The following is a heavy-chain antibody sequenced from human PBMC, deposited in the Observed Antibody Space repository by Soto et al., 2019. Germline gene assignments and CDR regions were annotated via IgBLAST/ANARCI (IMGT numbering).Heavy chain of an antibody. V-gene: IGHV3-30*18. CDR3: AKDKVVAKPREIIMDV. D-gene: IGHD2-15*01. CDR2: ISYDGSNK. Sequence: GGSLRLSCAASGFTFSSYGMHWVRQAPGKGLEWVAVISYDGSNKYYADSVKGRFTISRDNSKNTLYLQMNSLRAEDTAVYYCAKDKVVAKPREIIMDVWGQGTTVTVSS. CDR1: GFTFSSYG. J-gene: IGHJ6*02.